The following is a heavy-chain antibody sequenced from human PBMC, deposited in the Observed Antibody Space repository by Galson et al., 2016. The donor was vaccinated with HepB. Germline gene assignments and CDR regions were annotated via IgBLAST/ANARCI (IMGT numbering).Heavy chain of an antibody. V-gene: IGHV1-3*01. D-gene: IGHD1-14*01. Sequence: SVKVSCKASGYTFTSYRILWVRQAPGQSLEWMGWINVGNGITKYSEKVQGRVTITSDTSASTVHMELSSLISGDTAVYYCARDGEPLYDYGMDGWGQGTTVIVSS. CDR1: GYTFTSYR. CDR3: ARDGEPLYDYGMDG. CDR2: INVGNGIT. J-gene: IGHJ6*02.